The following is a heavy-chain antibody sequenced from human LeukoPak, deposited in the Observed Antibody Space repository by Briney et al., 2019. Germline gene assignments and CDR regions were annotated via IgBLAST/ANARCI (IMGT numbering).Heavy chain of an antibody. Sequence: PGRSLRLSCAASGFTFSSYGMHWVRQAPGKGLEWVAVIWYDGSNKYYADSVKGRFTISRDNSKNTLYLQMSSLRAEDTAVYYCAREWAVAGDFDYWGQGTLVTVSS. J-gene: IGHJ4*02. CDR3: AREWAVAGDFDY. CDR1: GFTFSSYG. D-gene: IGHD6-19*01. V-gene: IGHV3-33*01. CDR2: IWYDGSNK.